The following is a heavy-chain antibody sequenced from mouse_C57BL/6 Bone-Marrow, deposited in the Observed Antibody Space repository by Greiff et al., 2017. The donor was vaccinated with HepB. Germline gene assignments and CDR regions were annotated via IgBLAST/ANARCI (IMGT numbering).Heavy chain of an antibody. CDR3: ARLRQLKAMDY. CDR1: GYAFSSSW. CDR2: IYPGDGDT. V-gene: IGHV1-82*01. D-gene: IGHD3-2*02. J-gene: IGHJ4*01. Sequence: QVQLQQSGPELVKPGASVKISCKASGYAFSSSWMNWVKQRPGKGLEWVGRIYPGDGDTNYNGKFKGKATLTADKASSTAYMQLSSLTSEDYAVYICARLRQLKAMDYWGQGTSVTVSS.